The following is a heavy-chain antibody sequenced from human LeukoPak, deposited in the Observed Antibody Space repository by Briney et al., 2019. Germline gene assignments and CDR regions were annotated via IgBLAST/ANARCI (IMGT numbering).Heavy chain of an antibody. J-gene: IGHJ6*02. CDR2: MSYDGTNK. V-gene: IGHV3-30-3*01. CDR1: GFPFSRYP. D-gene: IGHD2-2*03. Sequence: PGGSLRLSCAASGFPFSRYPMHWLRQAPGKGLEWVAVMSYDGTNKFYADCVKGRFTISRDKSKNTLYLQMNSLRAEDTAMYYCARNELDIVVVPAAINYYYYGMDVWGQGTTVTVSS. CDR3: ARNELDIVVVPAAINYYYYGMDV.